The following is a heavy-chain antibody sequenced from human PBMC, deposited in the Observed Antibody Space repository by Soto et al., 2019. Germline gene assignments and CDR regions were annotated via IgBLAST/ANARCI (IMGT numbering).Heavy chain of an antibody. CDR3: ASSSVDDAFDI. Sequence: GESLKISCKGSGYNFNNYWIAWVREMPGKGLEWMGLIYPGDSDTRYNPSFQGQVTISADKALNSAFLQWSSLKASDSGIYYCASSSVDDAFDIWGQGTMVTV. CDR2: IYPGDSDT. D-gene: IGHD2-15*01. CDR1: GYNFNNYW. V-gene: IGHV5-51*01. J-gene: IGHJ3*02.